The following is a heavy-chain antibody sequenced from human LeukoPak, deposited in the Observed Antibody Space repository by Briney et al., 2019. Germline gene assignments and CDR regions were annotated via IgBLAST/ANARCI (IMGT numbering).Heavy chain of an antibody. CDR3: ARDRAVTTNFDY. CDR1: GGSISSYY. CDR2: IYYSGST. J-gene: IGHJ4*02. Sequence: PSEILSLTCTVSGGSISSYYWSWIRQPPGKGLEWIGYIYYSGSTNYNPSLKSRVTISVDTSKNQFSLKLSSVTAADTAVYYCARDRAVTTNFDYWSQGTLVTVSS. D-gene: IGHD4-17*01. V-gene: IGHV4-59*01.